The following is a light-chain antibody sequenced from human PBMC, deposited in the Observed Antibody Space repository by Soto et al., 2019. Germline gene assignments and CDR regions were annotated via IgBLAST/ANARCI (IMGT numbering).Light chain of an antibody. V-gene: IGLV7-46*01. CDR3: LLSYSGAWV. CDR2: DIS. J-gene: IGLJ3*02. CDR1: TGAVTSGHW. Sequence: QAVVTQEPSLTVSPGGTVTVTCGSSTGAVTSGHWPYWFQQKPGQAPRTLIYDISSKHSWTPARFSGSLLGGKAALTLSGXXXXXXAEYYCLLSYSGAWVFGGGTKLTVL.